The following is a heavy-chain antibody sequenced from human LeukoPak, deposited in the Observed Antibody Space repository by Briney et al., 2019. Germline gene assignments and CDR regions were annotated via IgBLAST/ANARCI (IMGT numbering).Heavy chain of an antibody. Sequence: SETLSLTCAVYGGSFSGYYWSWIRQPPGKGLEWIGEINHSGSTNYNPSLKSRVTISVDTSKNQFSLKLSSVTAADTAVYYCARGLRIAARPGRPLRELKFDPWGQGTLVTVSS. CDR3: ARGLRIAARPGRPLRELKFDP. J-gene: IGHJ5*02. CDR1: GGSFSGYY. CDR2: INHSGST. D-gene: IGHD6-6*01. V-gene: IGHV4-34*01.